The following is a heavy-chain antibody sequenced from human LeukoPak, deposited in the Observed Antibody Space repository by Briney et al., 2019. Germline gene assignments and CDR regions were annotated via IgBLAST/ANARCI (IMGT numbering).Heavy chain of an antibody. CDR2: IYTSGST. Sequence: SQTLSLTCTVSGGSISSGSYYWSWIRQPAGKGLEWIGRIYTSGSTNYNPSLKSRVTISVDTSKNQFSLKLSSVTAADTAVYYCARDPGRYYDILTGYYSYYYMDVWGKGTTVTISS. V-gene: IGHV4-61*02. CDR3: ARDPGRYYDILTGYYSYYYMDV. D-gene: IGHD3-9*01. J-gene: IGHJ6*03. CDR1: GGSISSGSYY.